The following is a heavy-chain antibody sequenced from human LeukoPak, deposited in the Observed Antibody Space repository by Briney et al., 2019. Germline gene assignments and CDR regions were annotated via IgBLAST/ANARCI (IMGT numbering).Heavy chain of an antibody. CDR1: GGSFSGYY. V-gene: IGHV4-34*01. CDR2: INHSGST. Sequence: SETLSLTCAVYGGSFSGYYWSWIRQPPGKGLEWIGEINHSGSTNYNPSLKSRVTISVDTSKNQFSLKLSSVTAADTAAYYCARAGYYYDSSPDYWGQGTLVTVSS. J-gene: IGHJ4*02. D-gene: IGHD3-22*01. CDR3: ARAGYYYDSSPDY.